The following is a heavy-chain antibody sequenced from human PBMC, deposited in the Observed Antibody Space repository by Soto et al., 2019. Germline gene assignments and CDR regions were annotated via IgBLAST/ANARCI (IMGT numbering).Heavy chain of an antibody. J-gene: IGHJ3*02. Sequence: PSETLSLTCAVYGGSFSTYYWSWIRQPPGKGLEWIGYIYYSGSTNYNPSLKSRVTISVDTSKNQFSLKLSSVTAADTAVYYCARDPGYSSSWYSLAFDIWGQGTMVTVSS. CDR2: IYYSGST. CDR1: GGSFSTYY. CDR3: ARDPGYSSSWYSLAFDI. D-gene: IGHD6-13*01. V-gene: IGHV4-59*01.